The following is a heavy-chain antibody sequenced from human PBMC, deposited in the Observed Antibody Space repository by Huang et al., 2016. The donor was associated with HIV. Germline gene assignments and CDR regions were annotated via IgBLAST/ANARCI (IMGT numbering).Heavy chain of an antibody. J-gene: IGHJ4*02. V-gene: IGHV3-74*01. CDR2: MNREGSST. CDR1: GFSISSYW. CDR3: ARDPRIQSWLNFFDY. Sequence: EVQLVESGGGLVQPGGSLRLSCAASGFSISSYWLHWFCQAPGKGLVWVSRMNREGSSTSYADSVKGRFTISRDNAKNTLYLQMNSLRAEDTAVYYCARDPRIQSWLNFFDYWGQGTLVSVSS. D-gene: IGHD3-22*01.